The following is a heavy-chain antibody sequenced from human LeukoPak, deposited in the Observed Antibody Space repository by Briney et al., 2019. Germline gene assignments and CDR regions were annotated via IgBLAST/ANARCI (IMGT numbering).Heavy chain of an antibody. D-gene: IGHD2-2*01. V-gene: IGHV4-39*01. CDR2: IYYSGTT. J-gene: IGHJ4*02. CDR3: ARRGCGLTSCYLFDY. CDR1: GGSISSSSYN. Sequence: SETLSLTCTVSGGSISSSSYNWGWIRQPPGKGLDWYGSIYYSGTTYYNPSLKSRVTISVDTSRNQFSLKLSSVTAADTAVYYCARRGCGLTSCYLFDYWGQGTLVTVSS.